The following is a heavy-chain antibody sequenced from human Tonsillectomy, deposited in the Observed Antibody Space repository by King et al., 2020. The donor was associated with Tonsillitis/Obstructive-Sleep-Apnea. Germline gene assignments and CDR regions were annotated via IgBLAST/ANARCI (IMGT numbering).Heavy chain of an antibody. CDR3: SRYCSGANCPYYFDY. CDR1: GGSISRNNYY. J-gene: IGHJ4*02. CDR2: IYYSGTT. Sequence: QLQESGPGLVKPSETLSLTCTVSGGSISRNNYYWAWIRQPPGKGLEWIATIYYSGTTYYNPSLKSRVTISVDTSRDQFSLKLPSVTAADTAVYYCSRYCSGANCPYYFDYWGQGTLVTVSS. D-gene: IGHD2-8*02. V-gene: IGHV4-39*01.